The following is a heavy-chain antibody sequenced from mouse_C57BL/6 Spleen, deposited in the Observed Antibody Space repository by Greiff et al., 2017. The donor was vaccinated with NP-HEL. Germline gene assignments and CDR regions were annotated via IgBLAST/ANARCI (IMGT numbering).Heavy chain of an antibody. J-gene: IGHJ1*03. Sequence: EVQGVESGGGLVKPGGSLKLSCAASGFTFSDYGMHWVRQAPEKGLEWVAYISSGSSTIYYADSVTGRFTISRDKAKNTLFLQMTSLRSDDTAMYYCARFYDGYYVRYFDVWGTGTTVTVSS. CDR1: GFTFSDYG. CDR3: ARFYDGYYVRYFDV. D-gene: IGHD2-3*01. CDR2: ISSGSSTI. V-gene: IGHV5-17*01.